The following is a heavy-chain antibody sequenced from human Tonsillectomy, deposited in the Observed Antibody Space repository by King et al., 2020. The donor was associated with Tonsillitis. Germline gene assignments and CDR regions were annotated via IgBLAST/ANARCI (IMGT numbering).Heavy chain of an antibody. CDR2: IYHSGST. D-gene: IGHD3-22*01. J-gene: IGHJ3*02. CDR1: GYSISSGYY. CDR3: ARDGSDYYDSSGYYYGGAFDI. Sequence: QLQESGPGLVKPSETLSLTCAVSGYSISSGYYWGWIRQPPGKGLEWIGSIYHSGSTYYNPSLKSRVTISVVTSKNQFSLKLSSVTAADTAVYYCARDGSDYYDSSGYYYGGAFDIWGQGTMVTVSS. V-gene: IGHV4-38-2*02.